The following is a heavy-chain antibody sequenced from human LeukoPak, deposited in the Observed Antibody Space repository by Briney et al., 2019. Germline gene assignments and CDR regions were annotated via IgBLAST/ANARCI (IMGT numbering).Heavy chain of an antibody. J-gene: IGHJ4*02. Sequence: GGSLRLSCAASGFTFSSFGMRWVRQSPETGLEWVSVSGGSGGATHYAESVKGRFTISRDNSKNTLYLEMSRLRADDTAVYYCAKGKDFNGYYVDSWGQGTLVTVSS. CDR3: AKGKDFNGYYVDS. CDR2: SGGSGGAT. V-gene: IGHV3-23*01. D-gene: IGHD3-3*01. CDR1: GFTFSSFG.